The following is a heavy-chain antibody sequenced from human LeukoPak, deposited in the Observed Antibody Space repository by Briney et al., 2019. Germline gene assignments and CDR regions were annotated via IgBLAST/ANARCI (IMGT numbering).Heavy chain of an antibody. Sequence: ASVKVSCKASGYTFTSYYMHWVRQAPGQGLEWMGIINPSGGSTSYAQKFQGRVTMTRDTSTSTVYMELSSLRSEDTAVYYCARLGGSGSYSYYYYYGMDVWGQGTTVTVSS. D-gene: IGHD3-10*01. J-gene: IGHJ6*02. V-gene: IGHV1-46*01. CDR2: INPSGGST. CDR1: GYTFTSYY. CDR3: ARLGGSGSYSYYYYYGMDV.